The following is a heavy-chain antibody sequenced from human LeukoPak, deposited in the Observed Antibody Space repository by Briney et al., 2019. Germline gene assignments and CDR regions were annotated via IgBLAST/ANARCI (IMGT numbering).Heavy chain of an antibody. J-gene: IGHJ4*02. CDR2: IYTSGTT. V-gene: IGHV4-4*07. CDR3: ARDRGEGYSSS. CDR1: GGSINSYY. Sequence: SETLSLTCTVSGGSINSYYWSWIRQPAGKGLEWIGRIYTSGTTNYNPSLKSRVTMSVDTSKKQFSLMLSSATAADTAVYYCARDRGEGYSSSWGQGTLVTVSS. D-gene: IGHD6-13*01.